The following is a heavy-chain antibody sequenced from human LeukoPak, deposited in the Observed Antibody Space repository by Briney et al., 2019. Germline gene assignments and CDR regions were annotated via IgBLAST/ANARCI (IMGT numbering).Heavy chain of an antibody. CDR3: ARHSLDGSGNYYNGLDY. J-gene: IGHJ4*02. CDR1: GGSFSGYY. Sequence: ASETLSLTCAVYGGSFSGYYWSWTRQPPGKGLEWIGEINHSGSTNYNPSLKSRVTISVDTSKNQFSLKLSSVTASDTAVYYCARHSLDGSGNYYNGLDYWGQGTLVTVSS. D-gene: IGHD3-10*01. V-gene: IGHV4-34*01. CDR2: INHSGST.